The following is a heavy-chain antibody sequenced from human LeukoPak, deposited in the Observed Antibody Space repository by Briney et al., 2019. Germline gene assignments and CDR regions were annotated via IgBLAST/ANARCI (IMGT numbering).Heavy chain of an antibody. D-gene: IGHD2/OR15-2a*01. V-gene: IGHV4-39*07. Sequence: SETLSLTCTVSGGSITNSGYYWGWVRQPPGKGREWFASIYYTGSTYYNPSLKRRVTISLDASKKQFSLKLCSVTGAATAVYNWAKVTAYYFFDDWGQGTLVTVSS. CDR2: IYYTGST. J-gene: IGHJ4*02. CDR3: AKVTAYYFFDD. CDR1: GGSITNSGYY.